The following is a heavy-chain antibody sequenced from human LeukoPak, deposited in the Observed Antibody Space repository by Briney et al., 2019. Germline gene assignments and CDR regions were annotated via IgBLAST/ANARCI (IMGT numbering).Heavy chain of an antibody. Sequence: GGSLRLSCAVSGFTFSSYAMHWVRQAPGKGLEWVAVISYDGIDKNYADSVKGRFTISRDDSKNTLYPQMNSLRAEDTAVYYCAKDSLNYYDSSGYCDYWGQGTLVTVSS. V-gene: IGHV3-30*04. CDR2: ISYDGIDK. CDR3: AKDSLNYYDSSGYCDY. J-gene: IGHJ4*02. D-gene: IGHD3-22*01. CDR1: GFTFSSYA.